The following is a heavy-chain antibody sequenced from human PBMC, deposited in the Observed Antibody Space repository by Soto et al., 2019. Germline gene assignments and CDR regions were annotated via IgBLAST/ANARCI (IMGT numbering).Heavy chain of an antibody. CDR1: GFTFITFG. Sequence: QVQLVESGGGVVQPGGSLRLSCTASGFTFITFGIHWVRQAPGKGLEWVALISYDGHNKYYSDSVKGRFTISRDNYKNTLSLQMNSLRAEDTAVYYCAKDLQAYGDYNYYYYGMDVWGQGTTVSVSS. CDR3: AKDLQAYGDYNYYYYGMDV. J-gene: IGHJ6*02. D-gene: IGHD4-17*01. CDR2: ISYDGHNK. V-gene: IGHV3-30*18.